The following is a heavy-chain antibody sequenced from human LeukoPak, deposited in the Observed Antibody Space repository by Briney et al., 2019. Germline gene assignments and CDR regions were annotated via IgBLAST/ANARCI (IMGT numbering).Heavy chain of an antibody. Sequence: SETLSLTCTISGVSISNYYWSWIRQPPGKGLEWIGNMYYSGSTNHNPSLKSRVTISVDTSKNQFSLKLTSVTAADTAVYYCARTNAFDIWGQGTMVTVSS. J-gene: IGHJ3*02. CDR3: ARTNAFDI. CDR2: MYYSGST. CDR1: GVSISNYY. V-gene: IGHV4-59*08.